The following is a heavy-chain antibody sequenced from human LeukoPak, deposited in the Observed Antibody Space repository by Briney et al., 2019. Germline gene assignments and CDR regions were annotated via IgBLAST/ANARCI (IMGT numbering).Heavy chain of an antibody. D-gene: IGHD6-6*01. V-gene: IGHV3-30*02. CDR2: IRYDGSNK. CDR1: GFTFSSYG. CDR3: AKDPSSSFDY. Sequence: SGGSLRLSCAASGFTFSSYGMHWVRQAPGKGLEWVVFIRYDGSNKYYADSVKGRFTISRDNSKNTLYLQMNSLRAEDTAVYYCAKDPSSSFDYWGQGTLVTVSS. J-gene: IGHJ4*02.